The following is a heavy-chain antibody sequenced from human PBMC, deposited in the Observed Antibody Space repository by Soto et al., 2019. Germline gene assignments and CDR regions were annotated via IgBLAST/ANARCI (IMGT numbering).Heavy chain of an antibody. CDR2: IKHSGST. V-gene: IGHV4-34*01. CDR1: GGSFSGYY. CDR3: ARGRWGYYYGSGSYPCWFDP. J-gene: IGHJ5*02. D-gene: IGHD3-10*01. Sequence: SETLSLTCAVYGGSFSGYYWSWIRQPPGKGLEWIGEIKHSGSTNYNPSIKSRVTISVDTSKNQFSLKLSSVTAADTAVYYCARGRWGYYYGSGSYPCWFDPWGQGTLVT.